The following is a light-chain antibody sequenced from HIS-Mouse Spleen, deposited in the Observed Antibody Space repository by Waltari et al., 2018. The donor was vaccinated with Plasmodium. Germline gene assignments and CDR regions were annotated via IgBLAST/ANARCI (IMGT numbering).Light chain of an antibody. Sequence: DIQMTQSPSSLSASVGDRVTITCRASQSISSYLNWYQQKPGKAPKLLIYAASSLQSGGRSRFSGSGSGTDFTLTISSLQPEDFATYYCQQSYSTWTFGQGTKVEIK. CDR3: QQSYSTWT. CDR2: AAS. CDR1: QSISSY. V-gene: IGKV1-39*01. J-gene: IGKJ1*01.